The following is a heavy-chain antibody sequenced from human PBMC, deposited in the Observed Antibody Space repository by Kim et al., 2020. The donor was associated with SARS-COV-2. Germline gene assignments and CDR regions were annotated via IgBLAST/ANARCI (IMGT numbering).Heavy chain of an antibody. J-gene: IGHJ4*02. CDR3: TGSVVVAALDY. Sequence: GGSLRLSCTASGFSFGDYAMSWVRQAPGKGLEWVGFIRSKAYGGTTEYAASVKGRFTISRDDSKSIAYLQMNSLKTEDTAVYYCTGSVVVAALDYWGQGTLVTVSS. D-gene: IGHD2-15*01. CDR2: IRSKAYGGTT. CDR1: GFSFGDYA. V-gene: IGHV3-49*04.